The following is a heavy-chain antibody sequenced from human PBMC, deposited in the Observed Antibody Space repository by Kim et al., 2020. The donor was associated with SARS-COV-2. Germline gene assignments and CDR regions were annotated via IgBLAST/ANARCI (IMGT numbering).Heavy chain of an antibody. CDR2: ISSSGSTI. V-gene: IGHV3-11*01. CDR1: GFTFSDYY. J-gene: IGHJ4*02. CDR3: ATLPPYYYDSSGYTFDY. D-gene: IGHD3-22*01. Sequence: GGSLRLSCAASGFTFSDYYMSWIRQAPGKGLEWVSYISSSGSTIYYADSVKGRFTISRDNTKNSLYLQMNSLRAEDTAVYYCATLPPYYYDSSGYTFDYWGQGTLVTVSS.